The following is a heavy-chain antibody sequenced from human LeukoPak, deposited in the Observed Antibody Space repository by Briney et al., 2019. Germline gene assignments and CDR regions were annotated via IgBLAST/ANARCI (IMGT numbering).Heavy chain of an antibody. Sequence: SETLSLTCTVSGGSISSYYWSWIRQPPGKGLEWIGYIYYSGSTNYNPSLKSRVTISVETSKNQFSLKLRSVTAADTAVYYCARRIYGYDAFDLWGQGTMVTVSA. CDR3: ARRIYGYDAFDL. V-gene: IGHV4-59*01. J-gene: IGHJ3*01. CDR1: GGSISSYY. D-gene: IGHD4-17*01. CDR2: IYYSGST.